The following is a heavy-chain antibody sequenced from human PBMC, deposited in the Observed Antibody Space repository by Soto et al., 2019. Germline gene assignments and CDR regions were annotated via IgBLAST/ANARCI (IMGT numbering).Heavy chain of an antibody. Sequence: GGSLRLSCAASGFIFSNHWLSWSRQAPGKGLEWVANISPDGSRFSYADSVKGRFAILRDNAKNTLYLQMNSLRAEDTAVYYCARDNWNSNWGQGTLVTVSS. D-gene: IGHD1-20*01. J-gene: IGHJ4*02. CDR3: ARDNWNSN. CDR2: ISPDGSRF. V-gene: IGHV3-7*01. CDR1: GFIFSNHW.